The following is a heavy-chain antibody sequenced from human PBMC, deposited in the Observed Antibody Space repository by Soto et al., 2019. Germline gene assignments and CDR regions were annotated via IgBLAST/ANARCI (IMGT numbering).Heavy chain of an antibody. Sequence: QVQLVQSGAEVRQPASSVKVSCTTSGGTFISYAISWVRQAPGQGLAWMGGIVPIVDTSTYAQKFKGRVTITADESTRKVYMELSSLRSDDPAVYYFVGVVAIPGSHDNWGQGTRVTFSS. J-gene: IGHJ4*02. CDR3: VGVVAIPGSHDN. CDR1: GGTFISYA. CDR2: IVPIVDTS. D-gene: IGHD2-15*01. V-gene: IGHV1-69*12.